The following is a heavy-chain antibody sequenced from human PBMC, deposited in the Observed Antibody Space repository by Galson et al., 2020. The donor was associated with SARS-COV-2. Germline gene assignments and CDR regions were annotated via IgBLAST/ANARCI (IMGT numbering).Heavy chain of an antibody. J-gene: IGHJ6*02. CDR3: ADMTPHMDV. CDR1: GFTFSSYA. CDR2: ISGSGGST. Sequence: GESLKISCAASGFTFSSYAMSWVRQAPGKGLEWVSAISGSGGSTYYADSVKGRFTISRDNSKNTLYLQMNSLRAEDTAVYYCADMTPHMDVWGQGTTVTVSS. D-gene: IGHD2-15*01. V-gene: IGHV3-23*01.